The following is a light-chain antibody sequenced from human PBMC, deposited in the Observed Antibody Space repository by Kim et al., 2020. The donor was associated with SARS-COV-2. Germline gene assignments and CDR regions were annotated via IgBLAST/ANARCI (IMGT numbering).Light chain of an antibody. V-gene: IGLV2-23*02. CDR2: EVN. J-gene: IGLJ2*01. Sequence: QSALTQPASVSGSPGQSITISCTGTSSDVGSYNLVSWYQQHPGKAPKLLIYEVNKRPSGISNRFSGSKSGITASLTISGLQAEDEADYYCCSFAGSSTMVFGGGTKLTVL. CDR1: SSDVGSYNL. CDR3: CSFAGSSTMV.